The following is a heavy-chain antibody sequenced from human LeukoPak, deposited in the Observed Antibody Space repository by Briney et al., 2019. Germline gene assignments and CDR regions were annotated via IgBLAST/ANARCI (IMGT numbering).Heavy chain of an antibody. V-gene: IGHV3-48*01. J-gene: IGHJ6*02. D-gene: IGHD2/OR15-2a*01. CDR3: XRRXXXGPXCHENWFYGMDV. CDR2: ISSSSSSI. Sequence: QPGGSLRLSCAASGFTFSTHSMNWVRQAPGKGLEWVSYISSSSSSIYYADSVKGRFTISRDNAKNSLYLQMNSLRAEDTAVYYCXRRXXXGPXCHENWFYGMDVWGQGTTVTVS. CDR1: GFTFSTHS.